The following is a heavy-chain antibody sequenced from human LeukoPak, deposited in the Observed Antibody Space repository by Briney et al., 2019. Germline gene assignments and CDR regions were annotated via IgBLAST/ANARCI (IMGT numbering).Heavy chain of an antibody. D-gene: IGHD3-16*01. Sequence: SETLSLTCAVYGGSFSGYYWSWIRQPPGKGLEWIGEINHSGSTNYNPSLKSRVTISVDTSKNQFSLKLSSVTAADTAVYYCARDPLLIRTGGFIIWGQGTMVTVSS. J-gene: IGHJ3*02. CDR3: ARDPLLIRTGGFII. V-gene: IGHV4-34*01. CDR1: GGSFSGYY. CDR2: INHSGST.